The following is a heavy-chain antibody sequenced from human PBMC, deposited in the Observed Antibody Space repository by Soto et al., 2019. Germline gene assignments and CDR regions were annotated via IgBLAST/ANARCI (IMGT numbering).Heavy chain of an antibody. J-gene: IGHJ6*02. D-gene: IGHD4-17*01. CDR1: GYTFTSYY. Sequence: ASVKVSCKASGYTFTSYYMHWVRQAPGRGLEWMGIINPSGGSTSYAQKFQGRVTMTRDTSTSTVYMELSSLRSEDTAVYYCARPLTTVVTMENYGMDVWGQGTTVTVSS. CDR2: INPSGGST. CDR3: ARPLTTVVTMENYGMDV. V-gene: IGHV1-46*01.